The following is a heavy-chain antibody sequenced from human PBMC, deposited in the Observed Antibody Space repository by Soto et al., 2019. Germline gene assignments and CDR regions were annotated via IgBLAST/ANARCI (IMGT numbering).Heavy chain of an antibody. CDR1: GFTFSSYW. Sequence: PGGSLRLSCAASGFTFSSYWMHWVRQAPGKGLVWVSRINSDGSSASYADSVKGRFTISRDTAKNTLYLKMNSLRSGDTAVYYCARDLSWYFLLWGRATLVTVSS. V-gene: IGHV3-74*01. CDR2: INSDGSSA. CDR3: ARDLSWYFLL. J-gene: IGHJ2*01.